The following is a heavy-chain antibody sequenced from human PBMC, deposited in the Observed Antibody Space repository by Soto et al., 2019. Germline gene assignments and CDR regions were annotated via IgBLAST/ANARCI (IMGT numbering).Heavy chain of an antibody. V-gene: IGHV4-59*08. D-gene: IGHD6-13*01. J-gene: IGHJ4*02. CDR1: GVSISSYS. Sequence: SETLSLTCTVSGVSISSYSWSWIRQPPGKGLEWIGYIYYTGSTKYSPSFRSRVTISVDTSKNQFSLNLSSVTAADTAVYYCASGQQLVRNYWGQGTLVTVSS. CDR3: ASGQQLVRNY. CDR2: IYYTGST.